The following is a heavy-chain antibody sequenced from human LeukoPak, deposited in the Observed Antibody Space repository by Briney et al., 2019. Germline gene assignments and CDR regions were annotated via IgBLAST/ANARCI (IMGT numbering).Heavy chain of an antibody. J-gene: IGHJ6*03. CDR3: ARAAYYYYYMDV. CDR2: IYYSGST. V-gene: IGHV4-59*01. CDR1: GGSISSYY. Sequence: SETLSLTCTVSGGSISSYYWSWIRQPPGKGLEWIGYIYYSGSTNYNPSLKSRVTISVDTSKNQFSLKLSSVTAADTAVYYCARAAYYYYYMDVWGKGTTVTISS.